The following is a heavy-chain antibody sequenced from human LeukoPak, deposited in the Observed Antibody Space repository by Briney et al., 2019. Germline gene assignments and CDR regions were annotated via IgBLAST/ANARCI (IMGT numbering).Heavy chain of an antibody. CDR2: IIPIFGTA. J-gene: IGHJ6*02. CDR1: GGTFSSYA. D-gene: IGHD2-15*01. Sequence: ASVKVSCKASGGTFSSYAISWVRQAPGQGLEWMGGIIPIFGTANYAQKFQGRVTMTEDTSTDTAYMELSSLRSEDTAVYYCATELPTYYYGMDVWGQGTTVTVSS. V-gene: IGHV1-69*06. CDR3: ATELPTYYYGMDV.